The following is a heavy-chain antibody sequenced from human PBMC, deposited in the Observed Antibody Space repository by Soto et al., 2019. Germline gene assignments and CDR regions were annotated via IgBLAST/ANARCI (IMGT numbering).Heavy chain of an antibody. V-gene: IGHV3-74*01. CDR2: INSDGSST. Sequence: PGGSLRLSCAASGFTFSTYWMHWVRQAPGKGLVWVSRINSDGSSTTCADSVKGRFTISRDNAKNTLYLQMNSLRAEDTAVYYCARVFGSGWAHFDYWGQGTLVTVSS. D-gene: IGHD6-19*01. J-gene: IGHJ4*02. CDR3: ARVFGSGWAHFDY. CDR1: GFTFSTYW.